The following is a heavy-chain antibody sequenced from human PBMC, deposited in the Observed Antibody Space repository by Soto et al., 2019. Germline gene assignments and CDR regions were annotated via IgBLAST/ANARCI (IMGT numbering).Heavy chain of an antibody. V-gene: IGHV4-30-4*01. CDR2: IYYSGST. CDR3: ARGISPHPRYCSGGSCYFLGPAFDP. J-gene: IGHJ5*02. CDR1: GCSISSGDYY. D-gene: IGHD2-15*01. Sequence: SETLSLTCAVSGCSISSGDYYWSWIRQPPGKGLEWIGYIYYSGSTYYNPSLKSRVTISVDTSKNQFSLKLSSVTAADTAVYYCARGISPHPRYCSGGSCYFLGPAFDPWGQGTLVTVSS.